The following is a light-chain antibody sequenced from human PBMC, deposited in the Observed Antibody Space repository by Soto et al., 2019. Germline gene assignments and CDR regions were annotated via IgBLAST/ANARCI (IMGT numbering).Light chain of an antibody. CDR3: QQYNSYSIT. V-gene: IGKV1-5*03. J-gene: IGKJ5*01. CDR2: KAS. CDR1: QSISSW. Sequence: DIQMTQSPSTLSASVGDRVTITCRASQSISSWLAWYHQKPGKAPKLLIYKASSLESGVPSRFSGSGSGTEFTLTISSLQPDDFATYYCQQYNSYSITLGQGTRLEIK.